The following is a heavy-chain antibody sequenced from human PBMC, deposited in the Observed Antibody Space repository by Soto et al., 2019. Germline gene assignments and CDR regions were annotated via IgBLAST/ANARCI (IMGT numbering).Heavy chain of an antibody. J-gene: IGHJ4*02. CDR1: RFTVGIYW. CDR2: MTSDGRTV. Sequence: AWCLELGCATSRFTVGIYWVHWACQAPGKGPEWVSRMTSDGRTVQYADSVKGRFTTSRDNAKNTLYLQMNSLRAEDTAIYYCATADVDYWGPGTLVTVSS. V-gene: IGHV3-74*01. CDR3: ATADVDY.